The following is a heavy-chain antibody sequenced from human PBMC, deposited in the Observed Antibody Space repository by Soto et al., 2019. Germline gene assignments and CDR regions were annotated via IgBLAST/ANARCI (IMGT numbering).Heavy chain of an antibody. CDR1: GGSFSGYY. CDR2: INHSGST. Sequence: SETLSLTCAVYGGSFSGYYWSWIRQPPGKGLEWIGEINHSGSTNYNPSLKSRVTISVDTSKNQFSLKLSSVTAADTAVYYCARVLPTYYDFWSGYPNQYYFDYWGHGTLVTVSS. J-gene: IGHJ4*01. D-gene: IGHD3-3*01. CDR3: ARVLPTYYDFWSGYPNQYYFDY. V-gene: IGHV4-34*01.